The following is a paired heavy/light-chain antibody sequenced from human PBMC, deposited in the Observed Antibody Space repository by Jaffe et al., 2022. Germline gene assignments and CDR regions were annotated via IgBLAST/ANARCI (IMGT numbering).Heavy chain of an antibody. J-gene: IGHJ4*02. CDR3: ARGPLYYYDSSGYYRDYYFDY. CDR1: GGSISSGSYY. V-gene: IGHV4-61*02. CDR2: IYTSGST. D-gene: IGHD3-22*01. Sequence: QVQLQESGPGLVKPSQTLSLTCTVSGGSISSGSYYWSWIRQPAGKGLEWIGRIYTSGSTNYNPSLKSRVTISVDTSKNQFSLKLSSVTAADTAVYYCARGPLYYYDSSGYYRDYYFDYWGQGTLVTVSS.
Light chain of an antibody. CDR3: QQYYSYPPLT. V-gene: IGKV1-8*01. J-gene: IGKJ1*01. CDR2: AAS. Sequence: AIRMTQSPSSLSASTGDRVTITCRASQGISSYLAWYQQKPGKAPKLLIYAASTLQSGVPSRFSGSGSGTDFTLTISCLQSEDFATYYCQQYYSYPPLTFGQGTKVEIK. CDR1: QGISSY.